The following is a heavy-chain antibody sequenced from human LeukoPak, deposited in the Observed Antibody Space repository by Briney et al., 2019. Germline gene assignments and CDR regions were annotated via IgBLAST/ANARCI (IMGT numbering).Heavy chain of an antibody. CDR3: ARSSYSSSSSV. V-gene: IGHV3-7*03. J-gene: IGHJ3*01. Sequence: PGGSLRLSCAASGFTFSSHWMTWVRQAPGEGLEWVANIKEDGTRKNYMDSVKGRFTISRDNAKNSLYLQMSGLRAEDTAVYYCARSSYSSSSSVWGQGTMVTVSS. CDR1: GFTFSSHW. CDR2: IKEDGTRK. D-gene: IGHD6-6*01.